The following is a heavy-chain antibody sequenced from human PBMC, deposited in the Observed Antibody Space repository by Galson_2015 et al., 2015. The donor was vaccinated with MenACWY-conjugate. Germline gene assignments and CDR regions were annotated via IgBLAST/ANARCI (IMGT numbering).Heavy chain of an antibody. CDR1: GFTFSNAW. CDR3: TTTLRLGELSSDY. Sequence: SLRLSCAASGFTFSNAWMSWVRQAPGKGLEWVGRIKSKTDGGTTDYAAPVKGRFTISRDDSKNTLYLQMNSLKTEDTAVYYCTTTLRLGELSSDYWGQGTLVTVSS. CDR2: IKSKTDGGTT. D-gene: IGHD3-16*02. J-gene: IGHJ4*02. V-gene: IGHV3-15*01.